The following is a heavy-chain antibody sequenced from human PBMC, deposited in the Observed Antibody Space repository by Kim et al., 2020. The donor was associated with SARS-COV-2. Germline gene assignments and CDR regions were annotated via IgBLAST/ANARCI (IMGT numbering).Heavy chain of an antibody. Sequence: GGSLRLSCAASGFTFDDYAMHWVRQAPGKGLEWVSLISGDGGSTYYADSVKGRFTISRDNSKNSLYLQMNSLRTEDTALYYCAKDMGGYQLLRPRTYYYYGMDVWGQGTTVTVSS. V-gene: IGHV3-43*02. CDR2: ISGDGGST. CDR3: AKDMGGYQLLRPRTYYYYGMDV. J-gene: IGHJ6*02. CDR1: GFTFDDYA. D-gene: IGHD2-2*01.